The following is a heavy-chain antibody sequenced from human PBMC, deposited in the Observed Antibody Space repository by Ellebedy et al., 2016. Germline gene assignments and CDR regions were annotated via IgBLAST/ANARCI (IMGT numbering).Heavy chain of an antibody. Sequence: SETLSLXCTVSGDSIISSSYCWGWLRQPPGQGLEWIVNICSRGNTFYNAPLRSRLTISVDTSKNQFSLNLSSVTAADTAVYYCVRDLPFSGSRRVLDWGQGTLVAVSS. J-gene: IGHJ4*02. CDR1: GDSIISSSYC. D-gene: IGHD3-10*01. CDR2: ICSRGNT. CDR3: VRDLPFSGSRRVLD. V-gene: IGHV4-39*07.